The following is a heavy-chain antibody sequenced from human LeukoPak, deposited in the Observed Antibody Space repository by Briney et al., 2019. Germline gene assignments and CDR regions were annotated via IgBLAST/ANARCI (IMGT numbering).Heavy chain of an antibody. CDR3: ARSVTMVRGVIIKPQSFGY. J-gene: IGHJ4*01. Sequence: GASVKVSCKASGYTFTSYAMNWVRQAPGQGLEWMGWINTNTGNPTYAQGFTGRFVFSLDTSVSTAYLQISSLKAEDTAVYYCARSVTMVRGVIIKPQSFGYWGQGTLVTVSS. CDR1: GYTFTSYA. CDR2: INTNTGNP. V-gene: IGHV7-4-1*02. D-gene: IGHD3-10*01.